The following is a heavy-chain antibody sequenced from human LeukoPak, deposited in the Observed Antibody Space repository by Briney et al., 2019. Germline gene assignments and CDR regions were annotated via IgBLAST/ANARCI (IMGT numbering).Heavy chain of an antibody. V-gene: IGHV3-30*04. CDR3: AGGGEINY. D-gene: IGHD3-10*01. CDR1: GFTFRSYA. Sequence: GGSLRLSCAASGFTFRSYAMHWVRQAPGKGLEWVAVISYDGSNKYYADSVKGRFTISRDNSKNTLYLQMNSLRAEDTAVYYCAGGGEINYWGQGTLVTVSS. CDR2: ISYDGSNK. J-gene: IGHJ4*02.